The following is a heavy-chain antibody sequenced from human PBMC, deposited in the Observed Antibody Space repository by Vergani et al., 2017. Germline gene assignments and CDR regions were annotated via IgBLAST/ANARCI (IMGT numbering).Heavy chain of an antibody. Sequence: QVQLQESGPGLVKPSETLSLTCTVSGGSISSYYWSWTRQPPGKGLEWIGYIYYSESTNYNPSLKSRVTISVDTSKNQFSLKLSSVTAADTAVYYCARGQWLPTLSFDYWGQGTLVTVSS. V-gene: IGHV4-59*01. CDR2: IYYSEST. D-gene: IGHD6-19*01. CDR3: ARGQWLPTLSFDY. J-gene: IGHJ4*02. CDR1: GGSISSYY.